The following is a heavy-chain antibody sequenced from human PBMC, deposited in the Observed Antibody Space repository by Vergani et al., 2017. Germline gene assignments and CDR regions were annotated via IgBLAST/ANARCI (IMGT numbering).Heavy chain of an antibody. V-gene: IGHV1-3*01. D-gene: IGHD1-1*01. J-gene: IGHJ4*02. CDR3: ARDRTWDFDY. Sequence: KFQGRVTITRDTSASTAYMELSSLRSEDTAVYYCARDRTWDFDYWGQGTLVTVSS.